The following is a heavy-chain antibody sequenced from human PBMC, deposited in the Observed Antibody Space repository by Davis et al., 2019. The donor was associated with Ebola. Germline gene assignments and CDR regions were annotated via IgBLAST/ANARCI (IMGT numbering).Heavy chain of an antibody. CDR1: GFTFSSYE. V-gene: IGHV3-48*03. D-gene: IGHD7-27*01. CDR3: AKDLGTGERTRYYYYMDV. Sequence: PGGSLRLSCAASGFTFSSYEMNWVRQAPGKGLEWVSYISSSDSTIYYADSVKGRFTISRDNAKNSLYLQMNSLRAEDTAVYYCAKDLGTGERTRYYYYMDVWGKGTTVTVSS. J-gene: IGHJ6*03. CDR2: ISSSDSTI.